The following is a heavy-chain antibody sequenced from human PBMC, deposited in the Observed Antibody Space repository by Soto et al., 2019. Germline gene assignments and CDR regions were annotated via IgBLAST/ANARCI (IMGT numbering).Heavy chain of an antibody. V-gene: IGHV1-3*01. D-gene: IGHD3-10*01. CDR2: INAGDGNT. CDR1: GHTFTRYA. J-gene: IGHJ4*02. CDR3: AKDLGPDGSAIYPYF. Sequence: ASVKVSCKASGHTFTRYAMHWVRQAPGQRLEWMGWINAGDGNTKYSQKFQGRVTITRDTSASTAYMELSSLRPEDTAVYYCAKDLGPDGSAIYPYFGGRETRVTVS.